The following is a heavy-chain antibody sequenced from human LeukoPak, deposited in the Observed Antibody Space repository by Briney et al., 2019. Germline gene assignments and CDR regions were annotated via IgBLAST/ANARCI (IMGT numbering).Heavy chain of an antibody. CDR1: GGSPSIYY. CDR3: ARSTGPWYDSSGSLDY. Sequence: PPESLSPTCILSGGSPSIYYWSWVRPPPEDGLEWIGYIYYRGSTNYNPALKSRVTISVGTSKNQCTLKLSSVTAADTAVNYCARSTGPWYDSSGSLDYWGQGTLVTVSS. V-gene: IGHV4-59*01. D-gene: IGHD3-22*01. J-gene: IGHJ4*02. CDR2: IYYRGST.